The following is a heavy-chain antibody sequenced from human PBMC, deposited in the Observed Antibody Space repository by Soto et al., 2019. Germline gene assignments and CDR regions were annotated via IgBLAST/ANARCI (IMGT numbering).Heavy chain of an antibody. Sequence: SETLSLTCTVSGGSISSYYWSWIRQPPGKGLEWIGYIYYSGSTNYNPSLKSRVTISVDTSKNQFSLKLSSVTAADTAVYYCARVQMGATCDYWGQGTLVTVSS. D-gene: IGHD1-26*01. CDR1: GGSISSYY. V-gene: IGHV4-59*01. CDR3: ARVQMGATCDY. CDR2: IYYSGST. J-gene: IGHJ4*02.